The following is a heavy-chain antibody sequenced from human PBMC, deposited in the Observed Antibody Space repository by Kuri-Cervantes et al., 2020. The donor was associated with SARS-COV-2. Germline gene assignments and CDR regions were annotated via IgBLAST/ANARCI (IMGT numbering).Heavy chain of an antibody. CDR1: GFTFRSYW. CDR3: ARGGGGVVSYGMDV. J-gene: IGHJ6*02. V-gene: IGHV3-74*01. CDR2: ISSDGTGT. Sequence: GESLKISCVVSGFTFRSYWMHWVRQAPGKGLVWVARISSDGTGTNYADSVKGRFTISRDNAKDTVYVQMNSLRVDDTAVYYCARGGGGVVSYGMDVWGQGTTVTVSS. D-gene: IGHD3-16*01.